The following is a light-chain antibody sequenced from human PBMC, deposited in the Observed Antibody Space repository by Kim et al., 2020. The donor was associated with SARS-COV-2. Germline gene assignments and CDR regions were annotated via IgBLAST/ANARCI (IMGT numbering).Light chain of an antibody. Sequence: EIVLTQSPGTLSLSPGERATLSCRASQSVSSSYLAWYQQKPGQAPRLLIYGASSRATGIPDRFSGSGSGTDFTLTISRLEPEDFAVYYCKQYGSFGQGTKVDIK. CDR3: KQYGS. J-gene: IGKJ1*01. CDR1: QSVSSSY. CDR2: GAS. V-gene: IGKV3-20*01.